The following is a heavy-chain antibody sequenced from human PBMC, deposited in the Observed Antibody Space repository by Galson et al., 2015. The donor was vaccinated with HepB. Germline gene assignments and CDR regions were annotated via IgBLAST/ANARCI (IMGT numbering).Heavy chain of an antibody. J-gene: IGHJ5*02. V-gene: IGHV1-69*04. CDR1: GGTFSSYT. D-gene: IGHD1-26*01. CDR3: ARERSQVSWERTSWFDP. Sequence: SVKVSCKASGGTFSSYTISWVRQAPGQGLEWMGRIIPILGIANYAQKFQGRVTITADKSTSTAYMELSSLRSEDTAVYYCARERSQVSWERTSWFDPWGQGTLVTVSS. CDR2: IIPILGIA.